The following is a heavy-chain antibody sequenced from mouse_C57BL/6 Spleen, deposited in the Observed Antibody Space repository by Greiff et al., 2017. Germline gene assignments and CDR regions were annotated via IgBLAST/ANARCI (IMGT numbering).Heavy chain of an antibody. D-gene: IGHD1-1*02. CDR2: IYTRSGNT. J-gene: IGHJ4*01. CDR3: ARSNGSPYYAMDY. V-gene: IGHV1-81*01. Sequence: VQLQQSGAELARPGASVKLSCKASGYTFTSYGISWVKQRTGQGLEWIGEIYTRSGNTYYNEKFKGKATLTADKYSSTAYMELRSLTSEDSAVYFGARSNGSPYYAMDYWGQGTAVTVSA. CDR1: GYTFTSYG.